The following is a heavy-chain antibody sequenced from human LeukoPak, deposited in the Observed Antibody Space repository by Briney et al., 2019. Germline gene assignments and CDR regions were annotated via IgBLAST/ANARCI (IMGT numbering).Heavy chain of an antibody. J-gene: IGHJ3*02. V-gene: IGHV5-51*01. CDR1: GYSFTSYR. CDR2: IYPGDSDT. Sequence: GESLKISCKGSGYSFTSYRIGWVRQMPGKGMEWMGIIYPGDSDTRYSPSFQGQVTISADKSISTAYLQWSSLKASDTAMYYCARQPSYYYDSSGYYQIHDAFDIWGQGTMVTVSS. D-gene: IGHD3-22*01. CDR3: ARQPSYYYDSSGYYQIHDAFDI.